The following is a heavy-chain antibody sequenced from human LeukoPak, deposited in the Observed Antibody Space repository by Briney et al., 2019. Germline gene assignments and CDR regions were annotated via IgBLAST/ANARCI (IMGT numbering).Heavy chain of an antibody. V-gene: IGHV4-61*01. CDR3: TRSIMNFYVSGT. CDR1: GGSVSSTSSSYF. D-gene: IGHD3-10*01. Sequence: PSETLSLTCTVSGGSVSSTSSSYFWNWMRQPPGKGLEWIGYIYHTGSTKYNPSLESRVTMSVDTFKNQSSLKLRSVTAADTAVYYCTRSIMNFYVSGTWGRRTLVTVSS. J-gene: IGHJ5*02. CDR2: IYHTGST.